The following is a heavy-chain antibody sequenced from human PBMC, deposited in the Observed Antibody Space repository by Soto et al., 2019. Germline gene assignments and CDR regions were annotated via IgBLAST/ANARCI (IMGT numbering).Heavy chain of an antibody. J-gene: IGHJ4*02. D-gene: IGHD3-22*01. CDR3: TTGLSNGYYNFDY. CDR2: IRSKAYGGTT. Sequence: GGSLRLSCTASGFTFGDYAMSWFRQAPGKGLEWVGFIRSKAYGGTTEYAASVKGRITISRDHSKDTLYLRMNSLKTEDTAVYYCTTGLSNGYYNFDYWGQGTPVTVSS. V-gene: IGHV3-49*03. CDR1: GFTFGDYA.